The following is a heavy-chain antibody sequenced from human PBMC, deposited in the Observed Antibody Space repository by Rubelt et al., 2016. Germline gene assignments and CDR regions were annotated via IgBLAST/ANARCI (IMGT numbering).Heavy chain of an antibody. D-gene: IGHD6-13*01. Sequence: QVQLVQSGAEVKKPGSSVMVSCKASGGTFRSYAISWVRPAPGQGLEWMGGIIPIFGTATYAQTFQGRVTIIADESTSTSYMELSSLRSEDTAVYCCARRQQLGPFDYWGQGTLVTVSS. CDR2: IIPIFGTA. V-gene: IGHV1-69*12. CDR3: ARRQQLGPFDY. J-gene: IGHJ4*02. CDR1: GGTFRSYA.